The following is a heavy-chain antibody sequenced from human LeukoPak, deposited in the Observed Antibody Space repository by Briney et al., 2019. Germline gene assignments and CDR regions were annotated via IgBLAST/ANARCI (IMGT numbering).Heavy chain of an antibody. Sequence: GGSPRLSCAASGFTFDDYAMHWVRQAPGKGLEWVSGISWNSGSIGYADSVKGRFTISRDNAKNSLYLQMNSLRAEDTALYYCARGAVAGTWPGAFDIWGQGTMVTVSS. CDR2: ISWNSGSI. CDR1: GFTFDDYA. CDR3: ARGAVAGTWPGAFDI. J-gene: IGHJ3*02. D-gene: IGHD6-19*01. V-gene: IGHV3-9*01.